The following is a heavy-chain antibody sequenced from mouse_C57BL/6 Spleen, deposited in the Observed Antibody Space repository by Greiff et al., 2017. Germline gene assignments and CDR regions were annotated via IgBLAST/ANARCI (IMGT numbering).Heavy chain of an antibody. D-gene: IGHD1-1*02. CDR2: IYPGDGDT. CDR1: GYAFSSSW. J-gene: IGHJ2*01. CDR3: ARGGYYLDY. V-gene: IGHV1-82*01. Sequence: QVQLQQSGPELVKPGASVKISCKASGYAFSSSWMNWVKQRPGQGLEWIGRIYPGDGDTNYNGKSKGKATLTADKSSSTAYMQLSSLTSEDSAVYFCARGGYYLDYWGQGTTLTVSS.